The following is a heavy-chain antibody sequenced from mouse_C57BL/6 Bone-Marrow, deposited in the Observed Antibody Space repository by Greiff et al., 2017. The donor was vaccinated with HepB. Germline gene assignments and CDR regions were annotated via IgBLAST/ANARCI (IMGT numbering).Heavy chain of an antibody. CDR2: INYDGSST. V-gene: IGHV5-16*01. CDR1: GFTFSDYY. Sequence: EVKLMESEGGLVQPGSSMKLSCTASGFTFSDYYMAWVRQVPEKGLEWVANINYDGSSTYYLDSLKSRFIISRDNAKNILYLQMSSLKSEDTATYYCASFDGYLNYWGKGTTLTVSS. CDR3: ASFDGYLNY. J-gene: IGHJ2*01. D-gene: IGHD2-3*01.